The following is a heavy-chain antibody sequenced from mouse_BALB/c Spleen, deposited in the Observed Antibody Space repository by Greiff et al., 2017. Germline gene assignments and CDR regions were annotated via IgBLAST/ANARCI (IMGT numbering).Heavy chain of an antibody. CDR2: ISSGSSTI. CDR1: GFTFSSFG. D-gene: IGHD2-1*01. CDR3: ARSGGNYWFAY. Sequence: DVQLQESGGGLVQPGGSRKLSCAASGFTFSSFGMHWVRQAPEKGLEWVAYISSGSSTIYYADTVKGRFTISRDNPKNTLFLQMTSLRSEDTAMYYCARSGGNYWFAYWGQGTLVTVSA. J-gene: IGHJ3*01. V-gene: IGHV5-17*02.